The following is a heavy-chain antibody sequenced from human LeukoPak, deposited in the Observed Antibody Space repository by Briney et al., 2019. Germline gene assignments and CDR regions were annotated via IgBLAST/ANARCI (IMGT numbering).Heavy chain of an antibody. CDR2: IYTSGST. J-gene: IGHJ4*02. V-gene: IGHV4-61*02. CDR3: AREGPSSGWYDNPVDY. D-gene: IGHD6-19*01. Sequence: SETLSLTCTVSGGSISSGSYYWSWIRQPAGKGLEWIGRIYTSGSTNYNPSLKSRVTISVDTSKNQFSLKLSSVTAADTAVYYCAREGPSSGWYDNPVDYWGQGTLVTVSS. CDR1: GGSISSGSYY.